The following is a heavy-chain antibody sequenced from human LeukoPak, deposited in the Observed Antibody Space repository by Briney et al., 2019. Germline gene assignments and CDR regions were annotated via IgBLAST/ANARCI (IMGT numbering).Heavy chain of an antibody. CDR2: IYYSGST. Sequence: PSETLSLTCSVSGDSVSSLHSYWTWIRQPPGKGLEWIGYIYYSGSTNYNPSLKSRVTISGDTSKNQFSLKLSSVTAADTAVYYCARAGNYYYGMDVWGQGTTVTVSS. J-gene: IGHJ6*02. V-gene: IGHV4-61*01. CDR3: ARAGNYYYGMDV. CDR1: GDSVSSLHSY.